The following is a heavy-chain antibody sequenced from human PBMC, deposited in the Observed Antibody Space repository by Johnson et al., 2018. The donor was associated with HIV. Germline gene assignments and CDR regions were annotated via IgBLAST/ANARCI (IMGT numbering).Heavy chain of an antibody. CDR3: GRSGGYPNACDI. D-gene: IGHD6-13*01. Sequence: QVQLVESGGGVVQPGRSLRLSCAASGYTFRTYAMHWVRQAPGKGLDWMAVISYDGSNKYYAVSVKARFTISIDNSKNSLFLQLNRLRVEETSVYYCGRSGGYPNACDIWGQGAMVTVSS. J-gene: IGHJ3*02. CDR1: GYTFRTYA. V-gene: IGHV3-30*07. CDR2: ISYDGSNK.